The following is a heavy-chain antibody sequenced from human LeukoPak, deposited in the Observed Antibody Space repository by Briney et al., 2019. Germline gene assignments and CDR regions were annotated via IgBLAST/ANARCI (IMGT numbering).Heavy chain of an antibody. CDR1: GGSFSGYY. V-gene: IGHV4-34*01. J-gene: IGHJ5*02. D-gene: IGHD2-2*01. CDR3: ARGDIVVVPAAKGGWFDP. Sequence: PSETLSLTCAVYGGSFSGYYWSWIRQPPGKGLEWIGEINHSGSTNYNPSLKSRVTISVDTSKNQFSLKPSSVTAADTAVYYCARGDIVVVPAAKGGWFDPWGQGTLVTVSS. CDR2: INHSGST.